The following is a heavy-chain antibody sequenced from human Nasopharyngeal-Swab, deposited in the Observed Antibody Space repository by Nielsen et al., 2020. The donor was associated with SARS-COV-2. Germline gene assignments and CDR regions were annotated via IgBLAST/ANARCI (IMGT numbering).Heavy chain of an antibody. CDR1: GFTFSRFG. Sequence: GESLKISCAASGFTFSRFGMGWVRQAPGKGLEWVSAISASGVTTYYADSVKGRFTISRDNSKSTLYLQMNSLRAEDTAAYYCAKDPNSNFLNYMDVWGKGTTVSVSS. D-gene: IGHD4-11*01. J-gene: IGHJ6*03. V-gene: IGHV3-23*01. CDR2: ISASGVTT. CDR3: AKDPNSNFLNYMDV.